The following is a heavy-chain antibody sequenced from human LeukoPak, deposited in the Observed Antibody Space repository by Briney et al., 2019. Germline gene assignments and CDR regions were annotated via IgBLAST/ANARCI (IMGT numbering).Heavy chain of an antibody. J-gene: IGHJ4*02. CDR2: IYRSGST. CDR1: GGSISSTNW. Sequence: SGTLSLTCAVSGGSISSTNWWSWVRQPPGKGLEWIGEIYRSGSTNYNPSLKSRVTISVDKSKNQFSLKLSSVTAADTAVYYCARVAISMIVVSYESSPEQSYYFDYWGQGTLVTVSS. D-gene: IGHD3-22*01. CDR3: ARVAISMIVVSYESSPEQSYYFDY. V-gene: IGHV4-4*02.